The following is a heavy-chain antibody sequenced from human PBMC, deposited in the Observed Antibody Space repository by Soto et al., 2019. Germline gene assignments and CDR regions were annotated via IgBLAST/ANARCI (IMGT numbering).Heavy chain of an antibody. D-gene: IGHD3-10*01. CDR2: INPNSGGT. CDR3: ARDSPLGWYYGSGSYYGMDV. CDR1: GYTFTGYY. Sequence: GASVKVSCKASGYTFTGYYMHWVRQAPGQGLEWMGWINPNSGGTNYAQKFQGWVTMTRDTSISTAYMELSRLRSDDTAVYYCARDSPLGWYYGSGSYYGMDVWGQGTTVTVSS. J-gene: IGHJ6*02. V-gene: IGHV1-2*04.